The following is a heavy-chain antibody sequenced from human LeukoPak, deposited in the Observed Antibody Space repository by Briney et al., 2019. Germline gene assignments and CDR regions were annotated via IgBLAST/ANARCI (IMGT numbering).Heavy chain of an antibody. CDR1: GFTFSSYG. V-gene: IGHV3-30*03. J-gene: IGHJ4*02. D-gene: IGHD1-26*01. CDR2: ISYDGSKK. CDR3: ARDLSGTYPFDL. Sequence: GGSLRLSCAASGFTFSSYGMHWVRQAPGKGLEWVAVISYDGSKKYYADSVKGRFTVSRDNAKNSLYLQMNSLRDEDTAVYYCARDLSGTYPFDLWGQGTLVTVSS.